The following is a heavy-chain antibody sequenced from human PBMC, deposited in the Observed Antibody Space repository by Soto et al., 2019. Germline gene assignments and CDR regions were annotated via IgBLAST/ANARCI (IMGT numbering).Heavy chain of an antibody. J-gene: IGHJ5*02. CDR2: VFSTEEK. D-gene: IGHD2-15*01. CDR1: GFSLSSAGVG. CDR3: ARAFTGYCSGGSCPWFDP. Sequence: SGPTLVNPTETLTLTCTVSGFSLSSAGVGVNWIRQPPGKALEWLAHVFSTEEKSDRTSLKNRLTISKDTSRSQVVLTLTNLGPADTATYYCARAFTGYCSGGSCPWFDPWGPGTLVTVSS. V-gene: IGHV2-26*02.